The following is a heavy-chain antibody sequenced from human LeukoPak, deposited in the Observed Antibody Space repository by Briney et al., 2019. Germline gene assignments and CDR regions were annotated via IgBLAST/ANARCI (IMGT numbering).Heavy chain of an antibody. CDR1: GYTFTNYG. Sequence: GASVKVSCKASGYTFTNYGFSWVRRAPGQGFGWLGWISAHNGNTNYEQKFQGRVTMTTDTSTSTAYMELRSLRSDDTAVYYCAVRNRSSWSPFDFWGQGTLVTVSS. CDR3: AVRNRSSWSPFDF. D-gene: IGHD6-13*01. V-gene: IGHV1-18*01. J-gene: IGHJ4*02. CDR2: ISAHNGNT.